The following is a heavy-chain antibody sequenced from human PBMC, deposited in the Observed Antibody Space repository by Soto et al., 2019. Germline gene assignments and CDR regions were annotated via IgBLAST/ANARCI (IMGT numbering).Heavy chain of an antibody. Sequence: GGSLRLSCAASGFSCSSYDMSWVRQAPGKGLEWVSTILVRGSTHYPDSVKGRFTISRDNSKNTVFLQMNSLTAGDTAVYYCAKETATGGGAFDICGQGTMVTVSS. V-gene: IGHV3-23*01. CDR2: ILVRGST. CDR3: AKETATGGGAFDI. D-gene: IGHD2-8*02. J-gene: IGHJ3*02. CDR1: GFSCSSYD.